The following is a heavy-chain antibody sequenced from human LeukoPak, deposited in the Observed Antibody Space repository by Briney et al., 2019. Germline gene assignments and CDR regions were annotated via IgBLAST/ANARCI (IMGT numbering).Heavy chain of an antibody. D-gene: IGHD5-18*01. Sequence: GGSLRLSCAASGFTFSNAWMSWVRQAPGKGLEWVGRIKSKTDGGTTDYAAPVEGRFTISRDDSKNTLYLQMNSLKTEDTAVYYCTTVDTAMVYYYYYYMDVWGKGTTVTVSS. V-gene: IGHV3-15*01. J-gene: IGHJ6*03. CDR1: GFTFSNAW. CDR3: TTVDTAMVYYYYYYMDV. CDR2: IKSKTDGGTT.